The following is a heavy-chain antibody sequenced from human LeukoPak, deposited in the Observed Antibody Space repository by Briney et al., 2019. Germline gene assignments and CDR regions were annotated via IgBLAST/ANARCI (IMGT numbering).Heavy chain of an antibody. D-gene: IGHD3-9*01. J-gene: IGHJ5*02. CDR2: IYTSGST. Sequence: SETLSLTCAVYAGSFSGYYWSWIRQPAGKGLEWIGRIYTSGSTNYNPSLKSRVTMSVDTSKNQFSLKLNSVTAADTAVYYCARDYDVLTAYPPTQLFDPWGQGTLVTVSS. CDR3: ARDYDVLTAYPPTQLFDP. CDR1: AGSFSGYY. V-gene: IGHV4-4*07.